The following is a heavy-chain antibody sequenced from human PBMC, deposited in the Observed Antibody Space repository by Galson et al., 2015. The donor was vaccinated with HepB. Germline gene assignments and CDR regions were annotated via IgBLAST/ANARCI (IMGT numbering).Heavy chain of an antibody. CDR2: IIPLHSTT. Sequence: SVKVSCKASGDTFSKFAFSWVRQAPGQGLEWMGGIIPLHSTTSYAQKFKGRVTITADELTSSAYMELRSLRSEDTAVYYCAINRGIEVIPDALEDDWFDPWGQGTLVTVSS. CDR1: GDTFSKFA. V-gene: IGHV1-69*13. J-gene: IGHJ5*02. CDR3: AINRGIEVIPDALEDDWFDP. D-gene: IGHD2-2*01.